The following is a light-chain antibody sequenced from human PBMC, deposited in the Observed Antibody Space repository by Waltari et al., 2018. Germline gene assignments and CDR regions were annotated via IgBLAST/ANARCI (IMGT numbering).Light chain of an antibody. CDR2: AVR. CDR3: SSYAGSSKGV. J-gene: IGLJ2*01. V-gene: IGLV2-23*02. Sequence: ALTQPPSLSGSHGQSMPIPCPGTSRDVGNYRRAAWYQQHPGKAPKLLIYAVRKRPSGVSVRFSGSKAGDVASLTIPGDQHEDEAEYFCSSYAGSSKGVFGGGTKVTVL. CDR1: SRDVGNYRR.